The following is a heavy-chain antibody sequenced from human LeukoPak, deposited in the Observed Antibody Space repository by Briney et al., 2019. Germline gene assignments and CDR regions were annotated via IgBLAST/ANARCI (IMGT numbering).Heavy chain of an antibody. D-gene: IGHD3-16*01. V-gene: IGHV4-39*01. CDR1: GGSISNF. CDR2: IHYTGNT. CDR3: ARHFSLGAFDI. Sequence: KAPETLSLTCTVSGGSISNFWGWLRQPPGKGLEWIGSIHYTGNTYYNASLKSRVTMSVDTSKNQFSLKLSSMTAAGTAVYYCARHFSLGAFDIWGQGTMVSVSS. J-gene: IGHJ3*02.